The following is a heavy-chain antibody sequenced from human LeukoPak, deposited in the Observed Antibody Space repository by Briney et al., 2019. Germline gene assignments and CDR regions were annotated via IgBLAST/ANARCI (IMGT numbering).Heavy chain of an antibody. CDR1: GFTFSSYA. D-gene: IGHD3-22*01. Sequence: GGSLRLSCAASGFTFSSYAMSWVRQGPGKGLEWVSVIYSGGSTNYADSVKGRFTISRDNSKNTLYLQMNSLRAEDTAVYYCARDNYYDSQPDWGQGTLVTVSS. V-gene: IGHV3-53*01. CDR2: IYSGGST. J-gene: IGHJ4*02. CDR3: ARDNYYDSQPD.